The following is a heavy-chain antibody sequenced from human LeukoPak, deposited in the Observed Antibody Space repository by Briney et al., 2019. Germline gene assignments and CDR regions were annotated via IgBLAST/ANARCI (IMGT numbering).Heavy chain of an antibody. J-gene: IGHJ4*02. V-gene: IGHV3-74*01. D-gene: IGHD3-22*01. CDR1: GFTFNSYW. Sequence: GGSLRLSCAASGFTFNSYWMYWVRQAPGKGLVWVSRFNGDGSRTSYADSVKGRCTISRDNAKNTLYLQMNSLRVEDTAVYYCARARITFYYDSNGPYFDYWGQGNLVTVSS. CDR2: FNGDGSRT. CDR3: ARARITFYYDSNGPYFDY.